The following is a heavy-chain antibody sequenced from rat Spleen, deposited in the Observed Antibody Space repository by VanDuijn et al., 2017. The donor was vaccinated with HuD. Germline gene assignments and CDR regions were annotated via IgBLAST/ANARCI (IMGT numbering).Heavy chain of an antibody. J-gene: IGHJ2*01. V-gene: IGHV2-6*01. CDR1: GFSLTSYN. CDR3: ARDPYSRPFDY. D-gene: IGHD1-2*01. CDR2: ISSGGST. Sequence: QVQLMESGPGLVQPSQTLSLTCTVAGFSLTSYNVHWVRQFPGRGLEWIAAISSGGSTYYNSALKSRLSISRDTSKSQVFLKMNSLQTEDTATYYCARDPYSRPFDYWGQGVMVTVSS.